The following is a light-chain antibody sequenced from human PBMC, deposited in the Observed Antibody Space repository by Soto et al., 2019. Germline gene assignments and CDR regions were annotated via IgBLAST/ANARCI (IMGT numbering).Light chain of an antibody. J-gene: IGLJ3*02. CDR2: RNN. CDR1: SSNIGSNY. CDR3: AAWDDSLSGGNWV. V-gene: IGLV1-47*01. Sequence: QSVLTQPPSASGTPGQRVTISCSGSSSNIGSNYVYWYQQLPGTAPKLLIYRNNQRPSGVPDRFSGSKSGTSASRAISGLRSEDEADYYCAAWDDSLSGGNWVFGGGTKLTVL.